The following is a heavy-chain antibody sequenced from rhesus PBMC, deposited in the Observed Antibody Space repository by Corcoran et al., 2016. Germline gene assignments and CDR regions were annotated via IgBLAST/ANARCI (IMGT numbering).Heavy chain of an antibody. CDR1: DGSIINTY. D-gene: IGHD2-39*02. CDR3: ARSGWTSWDNRFDV. Sequence: QLQLQESGPGLVKPLETLSLTCVVSDGSIINTYWNWIRQPPGKGLEWIARISGSGGGTDYHPSLKSRVTISTDMSKNQFSLKVNSVTAADTAVYYCARSGWTSWDNRFDVWGAGVLVTVSS. J-gene: IGHJ5-1*01. V-gene: IGHV4-173*01. CDR2: ISGSGGGT.